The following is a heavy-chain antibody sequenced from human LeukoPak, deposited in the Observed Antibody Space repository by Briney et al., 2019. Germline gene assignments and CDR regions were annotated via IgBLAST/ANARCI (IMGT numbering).Heavy chain of an antibody. CDR2: IWFDGSNN. J-gene: IGHJ4*02. CDR1: GFTFSNYG. Sequence: GGSLRLSCAASGFTFSNYGMHWVRQAPGKGLEWVAVIWFDGSNNLYADSVKGRFTISRDNSKNTLYLQMNSLRAEDTAVYHCAREDPDYGGNPLPPDFWGQGTLVTVSS. CDR3: AREDPDYGGNPLPPDF. D-gene: IGHD4-23*01. V-gene: IGHV3-33*01.